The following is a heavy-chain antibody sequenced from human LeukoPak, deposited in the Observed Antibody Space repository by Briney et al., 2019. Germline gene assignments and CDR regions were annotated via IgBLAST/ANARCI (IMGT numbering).Heavy chain of an antibody. CDR2: ISYTGTYI. CDR3: AREESEGFDY. CDR1: AFSLNAYN. J-gene: IGHJ4*02. Sequence: GRSLRLSCAASAFSLNAYNMNWVRQAPGKGLEWVSSISYTGTYIYYADSVKGRFTISRDNVDNVVYLQMNSLGAEDTAVYYCAREESEGFDYWGQGTLVTVSS. V-gene: IGHV3-21*01. D-gene: IGHD1-14*01.